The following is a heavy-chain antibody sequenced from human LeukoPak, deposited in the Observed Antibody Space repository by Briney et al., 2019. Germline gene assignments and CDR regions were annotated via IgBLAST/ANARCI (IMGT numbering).Heavy chain of an antibody. V-gene: IGHV1-8*01. CDR2: MNPNSGNT. J-gene: IGHJ4*02. Sequence: ASVKVSCKASGYTFTSYDINWLRQATGQGLEWMGWMNPNSGNTGYAQKFQGRVTMTRNTSISTAYMELSSLRSEDTAVYYCARGQSDSYGLEGDYWGQGTLVTVSS. CDR1: GYTFTSYD. D-gene: IGHD5-18*01. CDR3: ARGQSDSYGLEGDY.